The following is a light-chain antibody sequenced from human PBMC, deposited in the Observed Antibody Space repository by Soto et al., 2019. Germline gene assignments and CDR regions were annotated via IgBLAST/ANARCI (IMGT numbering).Light chain of an antibody. J-gene: IGKJ1*01. Sequence: EILMTQSPATLSVSPGERATLACRASQSVGNKLAWYQQKPGQAPRLLISVISTRATGISARFSGSGSGTEFILTISSLQSEDFAVYYCQQYKDWPGTFGQGTKVDI. CDR2: VIS. V-gene: IGKV3-15*01. CDR1: QSVGNK. CDR3: QQYKDWPGT.